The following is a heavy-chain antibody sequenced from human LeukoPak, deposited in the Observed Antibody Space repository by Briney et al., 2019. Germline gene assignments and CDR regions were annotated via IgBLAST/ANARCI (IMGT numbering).Heavy chain of an antibody. CDR3: ARDVSSVATAAPGHWGVDV. D-gene: IGHD6-13*01. Sequence: SVKVSCKTSGYTFTGYYIHWVRQAPGQGIEWLEWINPNTGDINYAQKFQGRVTTTRDTSISTAYMELSSLRSDDTAVYYCARDVSSVATAAPGHWGVDVWGQGTTVIVSS. J-gene: IGHJ6*02. V-gene: IGHV1-2*02. CDR1: GYTFTGYY. CDR2: INPNTGDI.